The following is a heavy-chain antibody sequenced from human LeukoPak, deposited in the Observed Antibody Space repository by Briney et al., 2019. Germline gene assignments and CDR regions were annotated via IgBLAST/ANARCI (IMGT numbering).Heavy chain of an antibody. CDR3: ARGEGLFDP. D-gene: IGHD1-26*01. CDR1: GGSMSSYY. V-gene: IGHV4-4*07. CDR2: LFTSGTT. J-gene: IGHJ5*02. Sequence: SETLSLTCTVSGGSMSSYYWSWIRQPAGEGLEWIGRLFTSGTTNHNPSLKSRVTMSVDTSRNQFSMKLSSVTAADTAVYYCARGEGLFDPWGQGTLVTVSS.